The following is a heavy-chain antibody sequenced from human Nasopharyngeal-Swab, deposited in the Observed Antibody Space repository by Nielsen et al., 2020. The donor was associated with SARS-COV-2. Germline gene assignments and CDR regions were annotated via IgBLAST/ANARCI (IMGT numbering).Heavy chain of an antibody. CDR1: GYSFTSYW. Sequence: GESLKISCKGSGYSFTSYWIGWVRQMPGKGLEWMGIIYPGDSDTRYSPSFQGPVTISADKSISTAYLQWSSLKASDTAMYYCAATPGREADAFDIWGQGTMVTVSS. D-gene: IGHD3-10*01. CDR3: AATPGREADAFDI. V-gene: IGHV5-51*01. J-gene: IGHJ3*02. CDR2: IYPGDSDT.